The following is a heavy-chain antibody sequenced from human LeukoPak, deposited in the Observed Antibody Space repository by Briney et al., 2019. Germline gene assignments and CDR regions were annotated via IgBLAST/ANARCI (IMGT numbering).Heavy chain of an antibody. Sequence: GGSLRLSCSGSGLTVSSNFMSWVREAPGRGLGWGSVISSGGTTYYADSVKGRVTISRDDSKNTVFLQMNGLRTEDTAVYYCARAPTLTTILDSWGQGTLVTVSS. CDR3: ARAPTLTTILDS. J-gene: IGHJ4*02. D-gene: IGHD4-11*01. V-gene: IGHV3-53*01. CDR2: ISSGGTT. CDR1: GLTVSSNF.